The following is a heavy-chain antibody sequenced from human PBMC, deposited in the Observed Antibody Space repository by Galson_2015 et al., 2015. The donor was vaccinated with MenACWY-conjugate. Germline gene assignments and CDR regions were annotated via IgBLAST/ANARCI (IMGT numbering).Heavy chain of an antibody. CDR1: GFIFNTYW. V-gene: IGHV3-74*01. Sequence: SLRLSCAASGFIFNTYWMHWVRQAPGKGLVWVSRINPGGSSTTYADSVKDRFTISRDSAKNTLYLQTNSLRPEDTAVFYCAKTRGASFYFDSWGQGTLVTVSS. CDR2: INPGGSST. CDR3: AKTRGASFYFDS. D-gene: IGHD1-26*01. J-gene: IGHJ4*02.